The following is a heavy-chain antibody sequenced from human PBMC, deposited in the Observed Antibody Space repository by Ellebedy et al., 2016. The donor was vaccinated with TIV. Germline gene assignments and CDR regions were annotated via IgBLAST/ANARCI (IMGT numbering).Heavy chain of an antibody. D-gene: IGHD2-15*01. J-gene: IGHJ2*01. CDR3: AQDRSFYTDDAVLNGYFDL. CDR2: ISGNGDHT. CDR1: GFTFDNYG. Sequence: GGSLRLXCAASGFTFDNYGMDSVRQAPGKGLAWVPSISGNGDHTYYADSVRGRFTVSRDNSKNTFYLQMNNLRGEDTAVYYCAQDRSFYTDDAVLNGYFDLWGRGTLVTVSS. V-gene: IGHV3-23*01.